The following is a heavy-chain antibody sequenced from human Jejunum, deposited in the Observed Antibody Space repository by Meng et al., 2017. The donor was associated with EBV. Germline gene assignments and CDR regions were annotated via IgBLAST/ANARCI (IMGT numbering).Heavy chain of an antibody. D-gene: IGHD6-19*01. CDR1: GFTFSGSA. Sequence: EVALVASGGGLVQPGGSLKLSCAGSGFTFSGSAMHWVRQAPGKGLEWVGRIRSKDDNYATTYAASVKGRFTFSRDDSKNMAYLQMTSLKSEDTAVYYCASPYISGHNVFDPWGQGTLVTVSS. CDR3: ASPYISGHNVFDP. V-gene: IGHV3-73*01. J-gene: IGHJ5*02. CDR2: IRSKDDNYAT.